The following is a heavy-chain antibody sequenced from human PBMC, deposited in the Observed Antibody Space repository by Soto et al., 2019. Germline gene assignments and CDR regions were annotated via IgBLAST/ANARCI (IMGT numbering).Heavy chain of an antibody. CDR1: GFTFRNYG. D-gene: IGHD2-8*02. J-gene: IGHJ6*02. Sequence: QVHLVESGGGVVQPGGSLRLSCEGSGFTFRNYGIHWVRQAPDKGLEWVAVVSDDGNKKYYEDSVKGRFTISRDNSKTLVYLQMNNLRPEDTAVYYYEKDRSLRYCSGGDCYYYYGMDVWGQGTTVTVSS. CDR2: VSDDGNKK. V-gene: IGHV3-30*18. CDR3: EKDRSLRYCSGGDCYYYYGMDV.